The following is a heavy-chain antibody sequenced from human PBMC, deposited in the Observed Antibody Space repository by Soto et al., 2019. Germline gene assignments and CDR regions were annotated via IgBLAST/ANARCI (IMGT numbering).Heavy chain of an antibody. CDR3: AKALRDWGFFDY. CDR1: GFSFHTYA. J-gene: IGHJ4*02. V-gene: IGHV3-23*01. D-gene: IGHD3-16*01. Sequence: VQLLESGGGLVQPGGSLRLSCAASGFSFHTYAMGWVRQAPGKGLEWVSSLSGSGGSTNYADSVKGRFTISRDNSKDTMYLQMNNLRAEDTAMYYCAKALRDWGFFDYWGLGTLVTVSS. CDR2: LSGSGGST.